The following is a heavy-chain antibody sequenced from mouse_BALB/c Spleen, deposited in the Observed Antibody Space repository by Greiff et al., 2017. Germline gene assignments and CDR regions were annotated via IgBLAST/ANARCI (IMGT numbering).Heavy chain of an antibody. J-gene: IGHJ1*01. CDR3: TRPEIYYGYFDV. V-gene: IGHV6-6*02. D-gene: IGHD2-1*01. CDR1: GFTFSNYW. Sequence: EVKLEESGGGLVQPGGSMKLSCVASGFTFSNYWMNWVRQSPEKGLEWVAEIRLKSNNYATHYAESVKGRFTISRDDSKSSVYLQMNNLRAEDTGIYYCTRPEIYYGYFDVWGAGTTVTVSS. CDR2: IRLKSNNYAT.